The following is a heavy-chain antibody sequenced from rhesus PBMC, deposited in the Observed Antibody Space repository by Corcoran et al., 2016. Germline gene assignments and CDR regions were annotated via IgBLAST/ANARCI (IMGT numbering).Heavy chain of an antibody. CDR3: TRFDY. Sequence: EGQVVESGGGWVQPGGSVRLSCAASGFTFPTYGFHWVRQAPGRGLEWVAVISSDGSKKYYADSVEDRFTISRDNSKNMVYLQMNNLKLEDMAVYYCTRFDYWGQGVLVTVSS. CDR2: ISSDGSKK. V-gene: IGHV3-54*02. J-gene: IGHJ4*01. CDR1: GFTFPTYG.